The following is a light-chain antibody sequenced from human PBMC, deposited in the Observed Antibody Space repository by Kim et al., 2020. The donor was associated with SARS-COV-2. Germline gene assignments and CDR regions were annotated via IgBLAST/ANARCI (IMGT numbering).Light chain of an antibody. V-gene: IGLV1-44*01. J-gene: IGLJ2*01. Sequence: PGQTGTISSSGSSSNIGSNTVNWYQQLPGTAPKLLIYSNNQRPSGVPDRLSGSKSGTSAALAISGLQSEDEADYYCAAWDDSLNVVFGGGTQLTVL. CDR1: SSNIGSNT. CDR3: AAWDDSLNVV. CDR2: SNN.